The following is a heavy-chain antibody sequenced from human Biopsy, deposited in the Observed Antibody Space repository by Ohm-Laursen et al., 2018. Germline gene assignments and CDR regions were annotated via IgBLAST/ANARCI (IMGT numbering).Heavy chain of an antibody. Sequence: TLSLTCTVSGGSISSGGSYWIWLRQRPGMGLIWIGYNINSANSYYNPSLKNLITISGDTSKNQFSLKLNSVTAADTAVYYCARGGYFDSNGYFWFDPWGQGTLVTVSS. D-gene: IGHD3-22*01. V-gene: IGHV4-31*01. CDR2: NINSANS. CDR1: GGSISSGGSY. J-gene: IGHJ5*02. CDR3: ARGGYFDSNGYFWFDP.